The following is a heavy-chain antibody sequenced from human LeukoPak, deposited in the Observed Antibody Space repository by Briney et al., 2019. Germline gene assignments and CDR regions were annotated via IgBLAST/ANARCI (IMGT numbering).Heavy chain of an antibody. CDR2: ITSSGSTI. D-gene: IGHD6-19*01. CDR3: ARSPYSSGWSVFDF. V-gene: IGHV3-48*03. CDR1: GFTFSSFE. J-gene: IGHJ4*02. Sequence: PGGSLRLSCAASGFTFSSFEMNWVRQAPGEGLEWVSYITSSGSTIYYADSVKGRFTISRDNAKNSLYLQMNSLRADDTAVYYCARSPYSSGWSVFDFWGQGTLVTVSS.